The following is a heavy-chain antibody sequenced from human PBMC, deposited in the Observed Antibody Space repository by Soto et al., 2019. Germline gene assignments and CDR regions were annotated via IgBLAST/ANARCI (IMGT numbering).Heavy chain of an antibody. CDR3: ARGRYGDY. CDR1: GYTFTSYG. Sequence: QVHLVQSGAEVKKPGASVKVSCKASGYTFTSYGITWVRQAPGQGLEWMGWISAHNGNTDYAQKLQGRVIVTRDTSTSTAYMGLRCLLSDDTAVYYCARGRYGDYWGQGALVTVSS. J-gene: IGHJ4*02. V-gene: IGHV1-18*01. CDR2: ISAHNGNT. D-gene: IGHD1-1*01.